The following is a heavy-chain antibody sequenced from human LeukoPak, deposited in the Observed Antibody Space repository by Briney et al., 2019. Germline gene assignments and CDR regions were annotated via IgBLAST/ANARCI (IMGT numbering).Heavy chain of an antibody. J-gene: IGHJ5*02. Sequence: SVKVSCKASGGTLSSYAISWVRQAPGQGLEWMGRIIPILGIANYAQKFQGRVTITADKSTSTAYMELSSLRSEDTAVYYCARDQYQLLHMPPPNWFDPWGQGTLVTVSS. V-gene: IGHV1-69*04. CDR2: IIPILGIA. D-gene: IGHD2-2*01. CDR3: ARDQYQLLHMPPPNWFDP. CDR1: GGTLSSYA.